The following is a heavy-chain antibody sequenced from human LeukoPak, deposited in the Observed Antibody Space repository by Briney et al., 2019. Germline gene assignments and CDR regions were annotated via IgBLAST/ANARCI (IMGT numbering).Heavy chain of an antibody. D-gene: IGHD6-19*01. CDR2: ISPDRGAT. CDR3: ARSVSGLDY. Sequence: ASVTVSCKASGYTFRDYYLHWVRQAPGQGLEWMGWISPDRGATNYAQKFQGRVTMTRDTSIRTAYMELSRLTSDDTAVYYCARSVSGLDYWGQGTLVTVSS. V-gene: IGHV1-2*02. CDR1: GYTFRDYY. J-gene: IGHJ4*02.